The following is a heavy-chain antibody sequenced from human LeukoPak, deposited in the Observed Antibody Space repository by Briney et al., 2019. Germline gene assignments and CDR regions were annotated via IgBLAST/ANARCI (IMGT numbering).Heavy chain of an antibody. V-gene: IGHV3-7*04. Sequence: GGSLRLSCAASGFTFSSFWMTWVRQAPGKGLEWVANIKHDGSETYYVDSVKGRFTISRDNAKNSLSLQMNSLRGEDTAIYYCARAVDYWGQGTLVTVSS. CDR1: GFTFSSFW. J-gene: IGHJ4*02. CDR3: ARAVDY. CDR2: IKHDGSET.